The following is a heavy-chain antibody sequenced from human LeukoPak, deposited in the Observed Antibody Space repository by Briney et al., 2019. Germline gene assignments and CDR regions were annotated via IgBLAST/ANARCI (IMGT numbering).Heavy chain of an antibody. D-gene: IGHD2-21*02. CDR2: ISGSGGST. CDR1: GFAFSTFA. J-gene: IGHJ5*02. CDR3: AKDQLAYCGGDCYSAP. V-gene: IGHV3-23*01. Sequence: PGGSLRLSCAASGFAFSTFAMSWVRQAPGKGLDWVSSISGSGGSTYYADSVKGRFTISRDSSKNTLYLQMNSLRAEDTAVYYCAKDQLAYCGGDCYSAPWGQGTLVTVSS.